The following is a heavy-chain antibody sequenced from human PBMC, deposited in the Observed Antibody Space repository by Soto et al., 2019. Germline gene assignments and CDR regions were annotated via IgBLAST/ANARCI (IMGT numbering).Heavy chain of an antibody. Sequence: EVQLLESGGGLVQPGGSQRLSCAASGFTFGDYVMNWVRQAPGKGLEWVSSIGGRDGSTYYADSVKGRFTISRDNSRSMMFLQMDGLRGEDTAVYYCAKGRSVIWNAGAPTNWFNPWGQGTLVTVSS. D-gene: IGHD1-1*01. CDR1: GFTFGDYV. V-gene: IGHV3-23*01. CDR3: AKGRSVIWNAGAPTNWFNP. CDR2: IGGRDGST. J-gene: IGHJ5*02.